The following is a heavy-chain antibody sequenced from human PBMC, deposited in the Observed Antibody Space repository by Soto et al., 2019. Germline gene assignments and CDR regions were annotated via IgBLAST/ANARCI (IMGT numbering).Heavy chain of an antibody. Sequence: GGSLRLSCAASGFTFSGSAMHWVRQASGKGLEWVGRIRSKANSYATAYAASVKGRFTISRDDSKNTAYLQMNSLKTEDTAVYYCTTRCSSTSCYAENYYYYYMDVWGKGTTVTVSS. CDR2: IRSKANSYAT. D-gene: IGHD2-2*01. V-gene: IGHV3-73*01. CDR1: GFTFSGSA. CDR3: TTRCSSTSCYAENYYYYYMDV. J-gene: IGHJ6*03.